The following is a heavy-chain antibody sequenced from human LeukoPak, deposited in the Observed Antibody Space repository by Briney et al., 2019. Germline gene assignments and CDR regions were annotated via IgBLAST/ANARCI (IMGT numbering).Heavy chain of an antibody. CDR1: GYTFTSYG. CDR2: ISAYNGNT. CDR3: ARTKYYDSTGHPTTD. Sequence: ASVKVSCKASGYTFTSYGISWVRQTPGQGLEWMGWISAYNGNTNYAQKLQGRVTMTTDTSTSTAYMELRSLRSDDTAVYYCARTKYYDSTGHPTTDWGQGTLVTVSS. J-gene: IGHJ4*02. D-gene: IGHD3-22*01. V-gene: IGHV1-18*01.